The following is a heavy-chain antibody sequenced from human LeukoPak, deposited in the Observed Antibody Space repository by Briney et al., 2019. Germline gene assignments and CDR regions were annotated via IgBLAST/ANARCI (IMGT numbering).Heavy chain of an antibody. CDR2: INPSGGST. CDR3: ARDLGVVTQFDY. J-gene: IGHJ4*02. CDR1: GYTFTSYY. D-gene: IGHD3-3*01. V-gene: IGHV1-46*01. Sequence: ASVKVSCKASGYTFTSYYMHWVRQAPGQGLEWMGIINPSGGSTSYAQKFQGRVTMTRDMSTSTVYMELSSLRPEDTAVYYCARDLGVVTQFDYWGQGTLVTVSS.